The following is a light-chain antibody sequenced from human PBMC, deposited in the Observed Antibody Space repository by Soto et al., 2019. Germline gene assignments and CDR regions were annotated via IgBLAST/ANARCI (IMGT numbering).Light chain of an antibody. CDR2: EGS. CDR3: CSYAGSSPYV. J-gene: IGLJ1*01. Sequence: QSVLTRPASVSGSPGQSITISCTGTSSDVGSYNLVSWYQQHPGKAPKLMIYEGSKRPAGVSNRFSGSKSGNTASLTISGLQAEDDADYYCCSYAGSSPYVFGTGTKLTVL. CDR1: SSDVGSYNL. V-gene: IGLV2-23*01.